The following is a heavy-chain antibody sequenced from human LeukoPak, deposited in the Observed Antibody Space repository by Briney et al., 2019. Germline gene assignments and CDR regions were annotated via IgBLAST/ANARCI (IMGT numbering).Heavy chain of an antibody. CDR3: ARGPPYYYYYYMDV. J-gene: IGHJ6*03. CDR1: GGSISSYY. CDR2: IYTSGSS. Sequence: SETLSLTCTVSGGSISSYYWSWIRQPAGKGLEWIGRIYTSGSSNYNPSLKSRVTMSVDTSKNQFSLKLSSVTAADTAVYYCARGPPYYYYYYMDVWGKGTTVTVSS. V-gene: IGHV4-4*07.